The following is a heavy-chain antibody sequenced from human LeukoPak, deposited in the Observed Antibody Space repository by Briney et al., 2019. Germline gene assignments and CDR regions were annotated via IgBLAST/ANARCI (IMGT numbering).Heavy chain of an antibody. CDR3: ARDPDPNDAFDI. J-gene: IGHJ3*02. CDR1: GYTFTSYD. D-gene: IGHD4/OR15-4a*01. Sequence: ASVKVSCKASGYTFTSYDINWVRQATGQGLEWMGWMNPNSGNTGYAQKFQGRVTITRNTSISTAYMELSSLRSEDTAVYYCARDPDPNDAFDIWGQGTMVTVSS. CDR2: MNPNSGNT. V-gene: IGHV1-8*03.